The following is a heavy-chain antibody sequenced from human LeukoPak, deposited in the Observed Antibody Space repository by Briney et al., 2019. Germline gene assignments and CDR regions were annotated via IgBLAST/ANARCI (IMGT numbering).Heavy chain of an antibody. V-gene: IGHV3-30-3*01. Sequence: TGGSLRLSCAASGFTFSSYAMHWVRQAPGKGLEWVAVISYDGSNKYYADSVKGRFTISRDNSKNTLYLQMNSLRAEDTAVYYCARDLGYSSGPELFDYWGQGTLVTVSS. CDR3: ARDLGYSSGPELFDY. D-gene: IGHD6-19*01. CDR1: GFTFSSYA. J-gene: IGHJ4*02. CDR2: ISYDGSNK.